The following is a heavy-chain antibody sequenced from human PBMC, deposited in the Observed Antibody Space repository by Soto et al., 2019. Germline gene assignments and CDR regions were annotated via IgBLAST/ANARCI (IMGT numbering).Heavy chain of an antibody. CDR2: TYTSGST. Sequence: SETLSLTCTVSGGSISSYYWTWIRQPSGKGLEWIGRTYTSGSTNYNPSLKSRVTMSVDTSKNQFSLKLSSVTAADTAVYYCGRDLKFGQADYWGQGSQVTVSS. CDR1: GGSISSYY. D-gene: IGHD3-10*01. V-gene: IGHV4-4*07. CDR3: GRDLKFGQADY. J-gene: IGHJ4*02.